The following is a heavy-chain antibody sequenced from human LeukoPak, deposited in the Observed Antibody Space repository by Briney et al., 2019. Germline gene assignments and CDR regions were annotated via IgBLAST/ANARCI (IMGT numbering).Heavy chain of an antibody. CDR2: FDPEDGET. CDR3: ATGDRLVRGPSLDY. J-gene: IGHJ4*02. V-gene: IGHV1-24*01. D-gene: IGHD3-10*01. CDR1: GYTLTELS. Sequence: SVKVSCKVSGYTLTELSMHWVRQAPGKGLEWMGGFDPEDGETIYAQKFQGRVTMTEDTSTDTAYMELSSLRSEDTAVYYCATGDRLVRGPSLDYWGQGTLVTVSS.